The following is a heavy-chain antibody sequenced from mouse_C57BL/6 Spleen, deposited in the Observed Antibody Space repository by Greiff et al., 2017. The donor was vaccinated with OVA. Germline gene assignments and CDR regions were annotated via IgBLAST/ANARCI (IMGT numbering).Heavy chain of an antibody. Sequence: EVQLQQSGPELVKPGASVKISCKASGYTFTDYYMNWVKQSHGKSLEWIGDINPNNGGTSYNQKFKGKATLTVDKSSSTAYMELRSLTSEDSAVYYCARREGITTVVATDYWGQGTTLTVSS. CDR3: ARREGITTVVATDY. CDR1: GYTFTDYY. CDR2: INPNNGGT. D-gene: IGHD1-1*01. V-gene: IGHV1-26*01. J-gene: IGHJ2*01.